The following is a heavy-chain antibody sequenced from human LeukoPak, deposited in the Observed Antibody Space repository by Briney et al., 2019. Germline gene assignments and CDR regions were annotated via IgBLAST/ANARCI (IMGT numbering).Heavy chain of an antibody. Sequence: SETLSLTCAVYGGSFSGYYWSWIRQPPGKGLEWIGYIYYSGSTNYNPSLKSRVTISVDTSKNQFSLKLSSVTAADTAVYYCARQPWYSSGWGYGMDVWGQGTTVTVSS. CDR2: IYYSGST. J-gene: IGHJ6*02. D-gene: IGHD6-19*01. CDR3: ARQPWYSSGWGYGMDV. V-gene: IGHV4-59*08. CDR1: GGSFSGYY.